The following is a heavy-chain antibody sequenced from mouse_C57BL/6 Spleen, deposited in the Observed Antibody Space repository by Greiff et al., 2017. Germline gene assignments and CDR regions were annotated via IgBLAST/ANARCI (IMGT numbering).Heavy chain of an antibody. D-gene: IGHD1-1*01. CDR2: IDPETGGT. J-gene: IGHJ2*01. Sequence: VKLLESGAELVRPGASVTLSCTASGYTFTDYEMHWVKQTPVHGLEWIGAIDPETGGTAYNQKFKGKAILTADKSSSTAYMELRSLTSEDSAVYYYTRVYCSSHFDYWGQGTTLTVSS. CDR3: TRVYCSSHFDY. V-gene: IGHV1-15*01. CDR1: GYTFTDYE.